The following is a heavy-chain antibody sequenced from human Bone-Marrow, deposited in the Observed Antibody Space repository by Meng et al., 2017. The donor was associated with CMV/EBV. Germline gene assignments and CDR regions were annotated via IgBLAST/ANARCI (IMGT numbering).Heavy chain of an antibody. CDR2: INHRGST. CDR3: ARAGDFTVGSFLYGMDV. Sequence: GSLRLSCADYGGSFSGYSWSWIRQPPGKGLEWVGEINHRGSTNYHPSLKSRVTMSVDTSKSQFSLKLSSVTAADTAVYYCARAGDFTVGSFLYGMDVWGQGTTVTVSS. D-gene: IGHD4-17*01. V-gene: IGHV4-34*01. J-gene: IGHJ6*02. CDR1: GGSFSGYS.